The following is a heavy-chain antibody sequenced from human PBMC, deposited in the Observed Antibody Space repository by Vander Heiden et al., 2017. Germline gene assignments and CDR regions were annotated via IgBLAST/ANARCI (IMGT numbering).Heavy chain of an antibody. D-gene: IGHD2-15*01. J-gene: IGHJ3*02. V-gene: IGHV1-46*01. Sequence: QVQLVQSGAEVKKPGDSVRVSYKASEYTLTSDEMHWVRQVPGQGREWMGIINPSGGSTSYEQKFQGRVTMTRDTSTSTVYMELSSLRSEDTDVYYCARGGCSGGSCYSPDAFDIWGQGTMVTVSS. CDR2: INPSGGST. CDR1: EYTLTSDE. CDR3: ARGGCSGGSCYSPDAFDI.